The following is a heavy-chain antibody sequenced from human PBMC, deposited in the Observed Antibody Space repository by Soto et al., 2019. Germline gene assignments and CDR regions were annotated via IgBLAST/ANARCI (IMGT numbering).Heavy chain of an antibody. CDR1: GYTFTSYG. CDR2: ISAYNGNT. Sequence: QVQLVQSGAEVKKPGASVKVSCKASGYTFTSYGISWVRQAPGQGLEWMGWISAYNGNTNSAQKIQGRVTTTTDTSAITAYMELRSLRSDDTSVYYCARSSSGPPPDAFDIWGQGTLVTVSS. CDR3: ARSSSGPPPDAFDI. J-gene: IGHJ3*02. V-gene: IGHV1-18*01. D-gene: IGHD6-19*01.